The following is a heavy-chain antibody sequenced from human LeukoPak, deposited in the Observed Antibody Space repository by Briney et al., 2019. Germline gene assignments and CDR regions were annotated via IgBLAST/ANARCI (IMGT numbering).Heavy chain of an antibody. J-gene: IGHJ3*02. D-gene: IGHD5-24*01. V-gene: IGHV3-64D*09. CDR2: ISSYGGST. Sequence: PGGSLRLSCAASGFTFSSYAMHWVRQAPGKGLEYVSAISSYGGSTYYTDSVKGRFTVSRDNSKNTLYLQMSSLRAEDTAVYYCVKDEVKSRDSYNLGAFDIWGQGTTVTVSS. CDR3: VKDEVKSRDSYNLGAFDI. CDR1: GFTFSSYA.